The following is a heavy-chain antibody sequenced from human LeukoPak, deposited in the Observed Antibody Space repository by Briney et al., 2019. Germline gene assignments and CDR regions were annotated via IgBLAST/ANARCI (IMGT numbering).Heavy chain of an antibody. CDR2: ISYDGSNK. V-gene: IGHV3-30*18. J-gene: IGHJ6*02. CDR3: AKMVSVAPVEYYYYYYGMDV. Sequence: PGGSLRLSCAASGFTVSSNYMSWVRQAPGKGLEWVAVISYDGSNKYYADSVKGRFTISRDNSKNTLYLQMNSLRAEDTAVYYCAKMVSVAPVEYYYYYYGMDVWGQGTTVTVSS. D-gene: IGHD6-19*01. CDR1: GFTVSSNY.